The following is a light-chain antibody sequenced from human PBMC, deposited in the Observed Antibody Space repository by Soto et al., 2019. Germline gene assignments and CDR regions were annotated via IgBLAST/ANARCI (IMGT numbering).Light chain of an antibody. CDR2: AAS. CDR1: QSISSY. Sequence: IQMTQYPSSLSASVGDIVAITCLASQSISSYLNWYQQKPGKAPKLLIYAASSLQSGVPSRFSGSGSGTDFTLTISSLQPEDFATYYCQQSYSTPLTFGGGTKVDIK. J-gene: IGKJ4*01. CDR3: QQSYSTPLT. V-gene: IGKV1-39*01.